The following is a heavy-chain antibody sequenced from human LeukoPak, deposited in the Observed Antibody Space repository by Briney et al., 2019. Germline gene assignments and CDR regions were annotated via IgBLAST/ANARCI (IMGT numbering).Heavy chain of an antibody. CDR2: ISSSASKI. CDR3: ARAARNYYGSGSYTPHFDY. CDR1: GFTLSSSE. J-gene: IGHJ4*02. V-gene: IGHV3-48*03. Sequence: GGSLRLSCSTSGFTLSSSEMNWVRQAPGKGLEWVSYISSSASKIYYADSVKGRFTISRDNAKNSLYLQMNSLRAEDTAVYYCARAARNYYGSGSYTPHFDYWGQGTLVTVSS. D-gene: IGHD3-10*01.